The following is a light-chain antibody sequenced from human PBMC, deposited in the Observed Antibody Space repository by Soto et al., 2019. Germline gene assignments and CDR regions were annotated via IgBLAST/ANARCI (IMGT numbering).Light chain of an antibody. V-gene: IGLV2-23*03. CDR3: CSYAGSSTFEG. Sequence: QSALTQPASVSGSPGQSITISCTGTSSDVGSYNLVSWYQQHPGKAPKLMIYEGSKRPSGVSNRFSGSKSGNTDSLTISGLQAEDEADYYCCSYAGSSTFEGFGTGTKLTVL. J-gene: IGLJ1*01. CDR2: EGS. CDR1: SSDVGSYNL.